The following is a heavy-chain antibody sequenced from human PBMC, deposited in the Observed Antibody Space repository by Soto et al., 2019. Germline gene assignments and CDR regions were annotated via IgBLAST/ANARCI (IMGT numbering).Heavy chain of an antibody. CDR2: IYYTGST. V-gene: IGHV4-59*08. CDR3: ARRYGSGSWGYFEY. CDR1: GGSINTYY. J-gene: IGHJ4*02. Sequence: QVQLQESGPGLVKPSETLSLTCTVSGGSINTYYWSWIRQPPGKGLEWIGYIYYTGSTNYNPSLNSRVTISVDTSKNQFSLKLSSVTAADTAVYYCARRYGSGSWGYFEYWGQGTLVTVSS. D-gene: IGHD3-10*01.